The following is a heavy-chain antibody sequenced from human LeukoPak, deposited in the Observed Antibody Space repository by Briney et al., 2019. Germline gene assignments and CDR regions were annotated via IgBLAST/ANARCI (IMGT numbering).Heavy chain of an antibody. CDR1: GFTVSSNY. J-gene: IGHJ4*02. Sequence: PGGSLRLSCAASGFTVSSNYMSWVRQAPGKGLEWVSIIYSGGSTYYADSVKGRFTISRDNSRNTLYLQMNSLRAEDTAVYYCARSRSADFSGGQGTLVTVSS. D-gene: IGHD3/OR15-3a*01. CDR2: IYSGGST. CDR3: ARSRSADFS. V-gene: IGHV3-66*01.